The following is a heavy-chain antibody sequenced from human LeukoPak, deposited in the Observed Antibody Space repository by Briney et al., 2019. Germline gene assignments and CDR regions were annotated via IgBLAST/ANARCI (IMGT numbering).Heavy chain of an antibody. CDR2: ISSSSSTI. CDR3: ATSHDSAGND. CDR1: GFTFSSYS. J-gene: IGHJ4*02. Sequence: HTGGSLRLSCAASGFTFSSYSMNWVRQAPGKGLEWVSYISSSSSTIYYADSVKGRFTISRDNAKNSLYLQMNSLTVEDTAVYYCATSHDSAGNDWGQGTLVTVSS. V-gene: IGHV3-48*04. D-gene: IGHD2-15*01.